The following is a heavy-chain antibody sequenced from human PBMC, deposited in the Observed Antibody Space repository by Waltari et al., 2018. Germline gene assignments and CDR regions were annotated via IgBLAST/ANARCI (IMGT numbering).Heavy chain of an antibody. V-gene: IGHV3-30*04. CDR3: ARDYCDRTNCHGMDV. CDR1: EFTFSSYD. CDR2: ISYNGRNT. J-gene: IGHJ6*02. D-gene: IGHD3-22*01. Sequence: QVQLVEFGGGVVQPGRSLRLSCVASEFTFSSYDMHWVRQAQGKGLGWVAVISYNGRNTYSVDSVKGRFSIARDNSEKMLYLQMNSLRAEDTAVYYCARDYCDRTNCHGMDVWGQGTTVTVFS.